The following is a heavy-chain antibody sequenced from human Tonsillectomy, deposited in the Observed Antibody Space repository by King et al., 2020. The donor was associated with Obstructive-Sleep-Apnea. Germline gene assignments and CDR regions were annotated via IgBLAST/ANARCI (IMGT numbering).Heavy chain of an antibody. J-gene: IGHJ4*02. V-gene: IGHV3-33*06. CDR3: AKDREIAATHPGEFGC. D-gene: IGHD6-13*01. Sequence: VQLVESGGGVVQPGRSLRLSCAASVFTFSSYVMHWVRQAPGKGLEGVAIIWYDGSNEYYADPVKGRFTVSRDNYKNTLYLQMNSLRAEDTAVYYCAKDREIAATHPGEFGCWGQGTLVTVSS. CDR2: IWYDGSNE. CDR1: VFTFSSYV.